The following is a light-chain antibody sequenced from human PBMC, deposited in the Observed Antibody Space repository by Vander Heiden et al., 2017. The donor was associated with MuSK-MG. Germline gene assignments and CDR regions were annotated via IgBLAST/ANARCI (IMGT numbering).Light chain of an antibody. CDR2: DVS. J-gene: IGLJ1*01. Sequence: QSALTQPASVSGSPGQSITISCTGTSSDVGGYNYVSWYQQHPGKAPKRMMYDVSNRPSGVSNRFSGSKSGNTESLTISGLQAEDEADDYCSSYTSSSTLVFGTGTKVTVL. CDR3: SSYTSSSTLV. CDR1: SSDVGGYNY. V-gene: IGLV2-14*03.